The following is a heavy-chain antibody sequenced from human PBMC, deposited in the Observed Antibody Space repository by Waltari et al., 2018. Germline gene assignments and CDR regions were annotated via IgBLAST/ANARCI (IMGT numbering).Heavy chain of an antibody. CDR1: GVPFNSYA. CDR3: ARDLSSHYCVDY. Sequence: QVQLVESGGGVVQPGRSLRLTCAVSGVPFNSYAIHWVRQAPGKGLEWVAFISWDGSVKYYADSVKGRFTISRDNSKNTLFLQMNSLRVEDTAVYYCARDLSSHYCVDYWGQGILVTVSS. CDR2: ISWDGSVK. V-gene: IGHV3-30*04. D-gene: IGHD1-26*01. J-gene: IGHJ4*02.